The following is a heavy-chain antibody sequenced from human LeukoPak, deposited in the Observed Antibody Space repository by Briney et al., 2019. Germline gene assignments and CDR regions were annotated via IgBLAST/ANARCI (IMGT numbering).Heavy chain of an antibody. J-gene: IGHJ6*02. D-gene: IGHD2-2*01. CDR3: ARDSSTTNYYGMDV. V-gene: IGHV3-64*01. CDR2: VSGNGYTT. CDR1: GFSFSSYT. Sequence: PGGSLRLSCAASGFSFSSYTMHWVRQAPGKGLEYVAAVSGNGYTTYYAKSLKGRFTISRDNSKNTLYLQMGSLRAEDMAVYYCARDSSTTNYYGMDVWGQGTTVTVSS.